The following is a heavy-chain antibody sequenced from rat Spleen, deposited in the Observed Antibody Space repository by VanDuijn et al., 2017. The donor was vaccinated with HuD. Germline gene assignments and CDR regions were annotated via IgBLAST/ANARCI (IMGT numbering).Heavy chain of an antibody. CDR3: ARSPMGITLDYFDY. Sequence: EVQLQESGPGLVKPSQSLSLTCSVTGYSITSNYWGWIRKFPGNKMEWMGYISYSGSTSYNPSLKSRISITRDTSKNQFFLQLNSVTTEETATYYCARSPMGITLDYFDYWGQGVMVTVSS. CDR1: GYSITSNY. CDR2: ISYSGST. D-gene: IGHD1-9*01. V-gene: IGHV3-1*01. J-gene: IGHJ2*01.